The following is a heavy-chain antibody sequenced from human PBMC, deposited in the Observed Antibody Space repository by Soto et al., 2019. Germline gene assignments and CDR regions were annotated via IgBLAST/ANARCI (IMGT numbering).Heavy chain of an antibody. CDR1: GFTVSSNY. J-gene: IGHJ4*02. CDR2: IYSGGST. V-gene: IGHV3-53*04. D-gene: IGHD2-15*01. CDR3: ARGPYCSGGSCYPLYFDY. Sequence: GGSLRLSCAASGFTVSSNYMSWVRQAPGKGLEWVSVIYSGGSTYYADSVKGRFTISRHNSKNTLYLQMNSLRAEDTAVYYCARGPYCSGGSCYPLYFDYWGQGTLVTVSS.